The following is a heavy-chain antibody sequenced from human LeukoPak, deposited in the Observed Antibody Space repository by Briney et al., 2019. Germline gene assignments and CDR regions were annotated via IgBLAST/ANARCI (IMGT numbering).Heavy chain of an antibody. CDR2: SYSGGSR. Sequence: PGGSLRLSCAASGFTVSTDHMSWVRQAPGKGLEWVAVSYSGGSRSYAESVKGRFTISRDNSQNTLYLQMNSLRAEDTAVYYCARVLGAYSDYEGLKYWGQGTLVTVSS. J-gene: IGHJ4*02. D-gene: IGHD5-12*01. V-gene: IGHV3-53*01. CDR3: ARVLGAYSDYEGLKY. CDR1: GFTVSTDH.